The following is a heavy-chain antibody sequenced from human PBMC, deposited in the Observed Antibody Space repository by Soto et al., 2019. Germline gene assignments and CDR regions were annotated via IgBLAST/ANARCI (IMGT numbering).Heavy chain of an antibody. J-gene: IGHJ6*03. CDR3: ARSVQSRLGEFSYCYYYYMDV. V-gene: IGHV3-11*01. Sequence: QVQLVESGGGLVKPGGSLKVSCAASAFTFSDYDMSWIRQAPGKGLEWVSYISSSGSTVYYADSVRGRFTISRDNGKNSLYLQMNSLRAEDTAMYYCARSVQSRLGEFSYCYYYYMDVWGKGTTVTVSS. CDR1: AFTFSDYD. D-gene: IGHD3-16*02. CDR2: ISSSGSTV.